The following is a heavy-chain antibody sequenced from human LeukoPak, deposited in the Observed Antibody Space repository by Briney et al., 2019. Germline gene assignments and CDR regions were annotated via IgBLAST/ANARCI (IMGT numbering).Heavy chain of an antibody. D-gene: IGHD2-2*01. Sequence: GESLKISCQGSGYSFTSYWIGWVRQMPGKGLEWMGIIYPSDSDTGYSPSFQGQVTISADKSISTAYLQWSSLKASDTAMYYCARRERYCSSISCYGVDYWGQGTLVTVSS. V-gene: IGHV5-51*01. CDR2: IYPSDSDT. CDR1: GYSFTSYW. CDR3: ARRERYCSSISCYGVDY. J-gene: IGHJ4*02.